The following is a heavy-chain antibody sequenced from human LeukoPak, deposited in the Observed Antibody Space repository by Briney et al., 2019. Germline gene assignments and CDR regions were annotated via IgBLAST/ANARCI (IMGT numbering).Heavy chain of an antibody. Sequence: SETLSLTCTVAGGSISSYYWSWIRQPPGKGLEWIGYIYYSGSTNYNPSLKSRVTISVDTSKNQFSLKLSSVTAADPAVYYCARRYYYDRSGEWGTYYFDYWGQGTLVTVSS. CDR2: IYYSGST. D-gene: IGHD3-22*01. CDR3: ARRYYYDRSGEWGTYYFDY. J-gene: IGHJ4*02. V-gene: IGHV4-59*01. CDR1: GGSISSYY.